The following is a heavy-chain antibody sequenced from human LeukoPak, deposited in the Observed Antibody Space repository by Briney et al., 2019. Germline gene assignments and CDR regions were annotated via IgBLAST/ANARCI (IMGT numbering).Heavy chain of an antibody. CDR2: ITSTGTYI. CDR3: ARLAGGKFRLDY. V-gene: IGHV3-21*01. J-gene: IGHJ4*02. Sequence: GGSLRLSCAASGFAFSTYSMNWVRQAPGKGLEWISSITSTGTYIYYADSVKGRFTISRDNAKNSLYLQMNSLRAEDTAVYFCARLAGGKFRLDYWGQGTQVTVSS. D-gene: IGHD6-13*01. CDR1: GFAFSTYS.